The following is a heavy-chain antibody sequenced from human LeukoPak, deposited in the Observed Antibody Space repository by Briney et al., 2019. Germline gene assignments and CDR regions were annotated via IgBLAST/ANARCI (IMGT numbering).Heavy chain of an antibody. J-gene: IGHJ4*02. CDR1: GLTFSSYG. D-gene: IGHD5-12*01. V-gene: IGHV3-30*02. CDR2: IRYDGSNK. Sequence: GGSLRLSCAASGLTFSSYGMHWVRQAPGKGLEWVAFIRYDGSNKYYADSVKGRFTISRDNSKNTLYLQLRSLRAEDTAVYYCARDRGIVARDYWGQGTLVTVSS. CDR3: ARDRGIVARDY.